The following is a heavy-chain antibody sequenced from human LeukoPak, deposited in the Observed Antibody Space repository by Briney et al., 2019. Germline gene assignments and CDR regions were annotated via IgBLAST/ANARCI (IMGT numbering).Heavy chain of an antibody. J-gene: IGHJ4*02. CDR3: ARDKGSGWYSDY. CDR1: GYTFTSYG. V-gene: IGHV1-18*01. Sequence: ASVKVSCKAYGYTFTSYGISWVRQAPGQGLEWMGWISAYNDNTNYAQKLQGRVTMTTDTSTSTAYMELRSLRSDDTAVYYCARDKGSGWYSDYWGQGTLVTVSS. D-gene: IGHD6-19*01. CDR2: ISAYNDNT.